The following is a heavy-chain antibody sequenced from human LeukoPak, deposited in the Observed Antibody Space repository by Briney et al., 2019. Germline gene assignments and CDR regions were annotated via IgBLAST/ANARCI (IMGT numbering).Heavy chain of an antibody. CDR2: IWYDGNNK. V-gene: IGHV3-33*06. D-gene: IGHD2-15*01. J-gene: IGHJ4*02. CDR3: AKLTYCSGGSCYPFDY. Sequence: PGRSLRLSCAASGFTFSSYGMHWVRQAPGKGLEWVAVIWYDGNNKYYADSVKGRFTISRDNSKNTLYLQMNSLRAEDTAVYYCAKLTYCSGGSCYPFDYWGQGTLVTVSS. CDR1: GFTFSSYG.